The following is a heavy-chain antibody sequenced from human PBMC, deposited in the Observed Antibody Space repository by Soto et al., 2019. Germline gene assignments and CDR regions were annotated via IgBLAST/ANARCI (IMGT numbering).Heavy chain of an antibody. V-gene: IGHV1-3*01. CDR2: INAGNGNT. CDR3: ARGGRYNWNFRDNWFDL. J-gene: IGHJ5*02. Sequence: ASVKVSCKASGYTFTSYAMHWVRQAPGQRLEWMGWINAGNGNTKYSQKFQGRVTITRDTSASTAYMELSSLRSEDTAVYYCARGGRYNWNFRDNWFDLWGQGTLVTVSS. CDR1: GYTFTSYA. D-gene: IGHD1-7*01.